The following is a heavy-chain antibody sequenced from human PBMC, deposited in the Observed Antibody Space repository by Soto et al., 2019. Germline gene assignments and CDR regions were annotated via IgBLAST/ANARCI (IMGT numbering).Heavy chain of an antibody. Sequence: SVKVSCKASGFTFFTSAVQWVRQARGQGLEWIGWIVVSSGNTDYAQKFQERVTITRDMSTNTAYMELTSLRSEDTAVYYCAADPYCGGDCYVHYWGQG. J-gene: IGHJ4*02. CDR1: GFTFFTSA. CDR2: IVVSSGNT. V-gene: IGHV1-58*01. CDR3: AADPYCGGDCYVHY. D-gene: IGHD2-21*02.